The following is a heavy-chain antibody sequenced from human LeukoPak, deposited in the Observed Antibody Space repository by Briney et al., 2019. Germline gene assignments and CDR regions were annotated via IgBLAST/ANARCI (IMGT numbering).Heavy chain of an antibody. D-gene: IGHD4-11*01. CDR1: GFSFSDFG. Sequence: PGGSLRLSCAASGFSFSDFGMHWIRQAPGKGLEWVTLIRSDGSSTYYADSVKGRFTISRDTSKNTLYLQMNSLRVEDTAVYYCAKDRDDYGNDCWGWGILVTVST. J-gene: IGHJ4*02. V-gene: IGHV3-30*02. CDR3: AKDRDDYGNDC. CDR2: IRSDGSST.